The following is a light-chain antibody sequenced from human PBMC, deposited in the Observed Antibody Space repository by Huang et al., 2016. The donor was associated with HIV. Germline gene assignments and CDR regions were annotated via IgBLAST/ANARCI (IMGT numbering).Light chain of an antibody. J-gene: IGKJ4*01. CDR2: DAS. V-gene: IGKV3-11*01. CDR3: QQRSNWPLT. CDR1: QSVSSS. Sequence: DIVLTQSPATLSLSPGERATPSCRASQSVSSSLAWYQQEPGQAPRLLIYDASNRATGIPARFRGSGSGADFTLTISSLEPEDFAVYYCQQRSNWPLTFGGGTKVDIK.